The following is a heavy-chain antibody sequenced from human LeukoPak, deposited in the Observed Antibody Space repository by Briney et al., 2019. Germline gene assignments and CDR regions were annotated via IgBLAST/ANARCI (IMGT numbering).Heavy chain of an antibody. D-gene: IGHD2-2*01. Sequence: ASVKVSCKPSGYTFTGYYMHWVRQAPAQGLEWMGWINPNSGGTNYAQNLQGSVTMTRDTSISTAYMELSRLRSDDTAVYYCARVLGYCSSTSCRGNNWFDLWGQGTLVTVSS. CDR2: INPNSGGT. V-gene: IGHV1-2*02. CDR1: GYTFTGYY. J-gene: IGHJ5*02. CDR3: ARVLGYCSSTSCRGNNWFDL.